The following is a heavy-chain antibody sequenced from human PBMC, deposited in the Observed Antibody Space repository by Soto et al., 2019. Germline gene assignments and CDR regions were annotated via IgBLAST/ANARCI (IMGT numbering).Heavy chain of an antibody. Sequence: EVQLLESGGGLVQPGGSLRLSCAASGFTFSSYAMSWVRQAPGKGLEWVSAISGSGGSTYYADSVKGRFTISRDNANNPLYLQMNSLRAEDTAVYYCAKTVVVVAATLAKYYFDYWGQGTLVTVSS. D-gene: IGHD2-15*01. CDR1: GFTFSSYA. V-gene: IGHV3-23*01. CDR2: ISGSGGST. CDR3: AKTVVVVAATLAKYYFDY. J-gene: IGHJ4*02.